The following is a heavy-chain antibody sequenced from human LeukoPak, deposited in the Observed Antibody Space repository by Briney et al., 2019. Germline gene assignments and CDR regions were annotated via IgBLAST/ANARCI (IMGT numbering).Heavy chain of an antibody. J-gene: IGHJ4*02. CDR1: GDSVSSSSHY. D-gene: IGHD3-10*01. CDR2: IYYSTST. CDR3: ARDSDYYGSGSSEYFDY. Sequence: PSDSLSLTCSVSGDSVSSSSHYWGWIRQPPGKGLEWIGSIYYSTSTYYNPSLKSRVTLSVDTSKNQFSLKRSSVTAADTAVYYCARDSDYYGSGSSEYFDYWGQGTLVTVSS. V-gene: IGHV4-39*07.